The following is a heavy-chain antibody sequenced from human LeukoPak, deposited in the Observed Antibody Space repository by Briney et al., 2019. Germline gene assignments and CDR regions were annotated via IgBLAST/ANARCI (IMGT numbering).Heavy chain of an antibody. D-gene: IGHD2-15*01. V-gene: IGHV3-74*01. CDR2: NNGDGSTT. Sequence: GSLRLSFVVSGFSLSVYWMYWVRQAPGKGLMYISRNNGDGSTTNYADVVKGRFTMSRDNVKNTLYLQMNSLRVEDTAVYYCARDPRNVGLAPWGQGTLVTVPS. CDR3: ARDPRNVGLAP. J-gene: IGHJ5*02. CDR1: GFSLSVYW.